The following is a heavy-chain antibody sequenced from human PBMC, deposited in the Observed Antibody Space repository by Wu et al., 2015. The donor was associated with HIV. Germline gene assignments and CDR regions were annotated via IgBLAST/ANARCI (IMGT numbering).Heavy chain of an antibody. CDR1: GYTFTSYY. J-gene: IGHJ4*02. V-gene: IGHV1-46*03. Sequence: QVQLVQSGAEVKKPGASVKVSCKASGYTFTSYYMHWVRQAPGQGLEWMGIINPSGGSTSYAQKFQGRVTMTRDTSTSTVYMELSSLRSEDTAVYYCARDMPGXSGSYFLVYWGQGTLVTVSS. CDR3: ARDMPGXSGSYFLVY. D-gene: IGHD1-26*01. CDR2: INPSGGST.